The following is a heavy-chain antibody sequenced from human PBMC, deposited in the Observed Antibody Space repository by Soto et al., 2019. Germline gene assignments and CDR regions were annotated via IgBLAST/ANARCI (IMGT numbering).Heavy chain of an antibody. CDR2: ISYDGSNK. Sequence: GGSLRLSCAASGFTFSSYGMHCVRQAPGKGLEWVAVISYDGSNKYYADSVNGRFTISRENSKNTLYLQMNSLRAEDTAVYYCAKDRYGGNPVYYYYGLEVWGQGTTVTVSS. CDR1: GFTFSSYG. D-gene: IGHD4-17*01. V-gene: IGHV3-30*18. J-gene: IGHJ6*02. CDR3: AKDRYGGNPVYYYYGLEV.